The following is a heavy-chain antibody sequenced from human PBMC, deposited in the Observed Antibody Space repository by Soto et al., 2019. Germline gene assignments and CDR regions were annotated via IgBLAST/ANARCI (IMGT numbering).Heavy chain of an antibody. D-gene: IGHD3-3*01. CDR2: IRSKAYGGTT. J-gene: IGHJ4*02. V-gene: IGHV3-49*03. CDR3: TRIITIFFISGFYYFDY. CDR1: GFTFGDYA. Sequence: GGSLRLSCTASGFTFGDYAMSWFRQAPGKGLEWVGFIRSKAYGGTTEYAASVKGRFTISRDDSKSIAYLQMNSLKTEDTAVYYCTRIITIFFISGFYYFDYWGQGTLVTVSS.